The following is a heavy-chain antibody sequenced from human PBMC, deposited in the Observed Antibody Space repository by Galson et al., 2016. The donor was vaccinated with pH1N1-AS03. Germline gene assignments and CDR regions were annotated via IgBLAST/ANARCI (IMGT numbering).Heavy chain of an antibody. CDR2: IYPGDSDT. V-gene: IGHV5-51*03. CDR1: GFRFTPYW. J-gene: IGHJ4*02. CDR3: ARGDGYNYYFDY. D-gene: IGHD5-24*01. Sequence: QSGAEVTKPGESLMISCKASGFRFTPYWIAWVRQLPGKGLEWMGFIYPGDSDTKYSPSFQGQVTISADKSISTAYLRWNSLKASDTAMYYCARGDGYNYYFDYWGQGTLVTVSS.